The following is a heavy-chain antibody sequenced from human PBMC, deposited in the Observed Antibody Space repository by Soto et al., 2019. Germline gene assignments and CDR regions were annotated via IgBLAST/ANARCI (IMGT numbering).Heavy chain of an antibody. D-gene: IGHD6-6*01. J-gene: IGHJ4*02. CDR1: GYIFTNFY. CDR3: TRGLASGDY. V-gene: IGHV1-46*03. Sequence: QVQLVQPGAEVKKPGASVKFSCKASGYIFTNFYIHWVRQATGQGLEWIGIINPNGGSTNYAQNFQVRVTMTRDTSTSTVYMDLSSLRSEDTAVYYCTRGLASGDYWGQGTLITVSS. CDR2: INPNGGST.